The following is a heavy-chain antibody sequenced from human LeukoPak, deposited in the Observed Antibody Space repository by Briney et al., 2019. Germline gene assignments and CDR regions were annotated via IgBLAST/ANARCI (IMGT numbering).Heavy chain of an antibody. V-gene: IGHV3-23*01. J-gene: IGHJ4*02. CDR1: GFTFSDYA. CDR2: NTCSGLTH. Sequence: GGPLRLSCAASGFTFSDYAMNWVRQAPGKGVEWGSLNTCSGLTHYYAHSVSGRFTTYSDNYKHTQYLQMNSLRVDDTALCYFVQARLLGGWGLGTLVIVS. CDR3: VQARLLGG. D-gene: IGHD3-10*01.